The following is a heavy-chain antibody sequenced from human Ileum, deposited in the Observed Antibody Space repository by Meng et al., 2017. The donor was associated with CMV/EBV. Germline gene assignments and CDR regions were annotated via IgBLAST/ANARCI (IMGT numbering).Heavy chain of an antibody. Sequence: GESLKISCAASGFTFSGHWMHWVRQAPGKGLVWVSRIDIDGSPTSYADSVEGRFTISRDNAKNTLYLQMNSLRDEDTAVYYCARAVYNTYGLFDYWGQGTTVTVSS. CDR2: IDIDGSPT. CDR1: GFTFSGHW. V-gene: IGHV3-74*01. J-gene: IGHJ4*02. CDR3: ARAVYNTYGLFDY. D-gene: IGHD5-18*01.